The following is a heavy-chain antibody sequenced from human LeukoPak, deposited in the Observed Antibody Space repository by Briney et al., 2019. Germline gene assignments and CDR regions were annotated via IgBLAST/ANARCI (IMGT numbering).Heavy chain of an antibody. CDR3: ARSEMGATTFYFDY. CDR1: GGSISSYY. Sequence: PSETLSLTCTVSGGSISSYYWSRIRQPPGKGLEWIGYIYTSGSTNYNPSLKSRVTISVDTSKNQFSLKLSSVTAADTAVYYCARSEMGATTFYFDYWGQGTLVTVSS. V-gene: IGHV4-4*09. D-gene: IGHD1-26*01. J-gene: IGHJ4*02. CDR2: IYTSGST.